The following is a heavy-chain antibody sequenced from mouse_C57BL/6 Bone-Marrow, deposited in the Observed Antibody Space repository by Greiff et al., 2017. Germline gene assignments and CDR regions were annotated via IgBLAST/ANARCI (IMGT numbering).Heavy chain of an antibody. V-gene: IGHV1-15*01. CDR2: IDPETGGT. CDR3: TSPRWYFDV. CDR1: GYTFTDYE. Sequence: VQLQESGAELVRPGASVTLSCKASGYTFTDYEMHWVKQTPVHGLEWIGAIDPETGGTAYNQKFKGKAILTADKSSSTAYMELRSLTAEDSAVYYGTSPRWYFDVWGRGTTVTVSS. J-gene: IGHJ1*03.